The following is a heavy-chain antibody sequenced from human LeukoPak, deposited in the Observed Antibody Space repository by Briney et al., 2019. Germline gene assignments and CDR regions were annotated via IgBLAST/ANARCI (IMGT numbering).Heavy chain of an antibody. D-gene: IGHD6-19*01. Sequence: SETLSLTCAVSGGSISSTDWWSWVRQPPGKGLEWIGEIYHTGSTNYNPSLKSRVTISVDKSKNQFSLNLSSVTAADTAVYYCARYWAVAGTRYYFDCWGQGTLVTVSS. J-gene: IGHJ4*02. CDR1: GGSISSTDW. V-gene: IGHV4-4*02. CDR2: IYHTGST. CDR3: ARYWAVAGTRYYFDC.